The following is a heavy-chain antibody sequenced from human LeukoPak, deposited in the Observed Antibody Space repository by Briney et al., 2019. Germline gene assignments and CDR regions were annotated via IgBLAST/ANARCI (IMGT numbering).Heavy chain of an antibody. V-gene: IGHV3-48*02. D-gene: IGHD3-22*01. CDR1: GFTFSVYS. CDR2: FCGRSTTK. Sequence: PGGSLRLSCAASGFTFSVYSLNCVRQAPGKGVEWISYFCGRSTTKFYADSVKGRFTISRDNAKTSLYLKMNCLTDEDTAVYYCTRSTYYFDSSGTDAFDIWGQGTMVTVSS. CDR3: TRSTYYFDSSGTDAFDI. J-gene: IGHJ3*02.